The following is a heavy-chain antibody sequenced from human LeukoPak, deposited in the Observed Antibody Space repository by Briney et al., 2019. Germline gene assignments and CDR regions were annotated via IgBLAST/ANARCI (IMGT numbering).Heavy chain of an antibody. V-gene: IGHV3-23*01. Sequence: PGGSLRLSCAASGFTFSSYAMSWVRQAPGKGLEWVSAISGSGGSTYYADSVKGRFTISRDNSKNTLYLQMNSLRAEDTAVYYCVSVGPDSSGWYFDYWGQGTLVTVSS. CDR3: VSVGPDSSGWYFDY. D-gene: IGHD6-19*01. CDR1: GFTFSSYA. CDR2: ISGSGGST. J-gene: IGHJ4*02.